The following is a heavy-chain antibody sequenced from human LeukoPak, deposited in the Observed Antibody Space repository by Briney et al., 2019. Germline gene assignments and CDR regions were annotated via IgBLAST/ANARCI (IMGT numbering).Heavy chain of an antibody. D-gene: IGHD6-13*01. CDR3: ARALYTSRSYLATFSPTNFDY. Sequence: ASVKVSCKASGYTFTGYYMHWVRQAPGQGLEWMGWINPNTGGTNYAQKFQGRVTMTRDTSISAPYMELSWLRSDDTAVYYCARALYTSRSYLATFSPTNFDYWGQGTLVTVSS. CDR2: INPNTGGT. J-gene: IGHJ4*02. CDR1: GYTFTGYY. V-gene: IGHV1-2*02.